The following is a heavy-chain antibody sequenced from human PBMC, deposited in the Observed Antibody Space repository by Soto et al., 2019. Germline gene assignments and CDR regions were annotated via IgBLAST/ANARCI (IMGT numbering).Heavy chain of an antibody. CDR1: GGSISSYY. CDR3: ARTGPMVRGVIIEYYFDY. J-gene: IGHJ4*02. D-gene: IGHD3-10*01. Sequence: SETLSLTCTVSGGSISSYYWIWIRQPPGKGLEWIGYIYYSGSTNYNPSLKSRVTISVDTSKNQFSLKLSSVTAADTAVYYCARTGPMVRGVIIEYYFDYWGQGTLVTVSS. CDR2: IYYSGST. V-gene: IGHV4-59*01.